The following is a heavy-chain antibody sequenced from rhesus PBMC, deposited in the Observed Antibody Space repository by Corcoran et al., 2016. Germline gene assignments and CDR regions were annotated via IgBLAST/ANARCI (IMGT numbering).Heavy chain of an antibody. CDR1: GGSISSNY. V-gene: IGHV4S11*01. CDR3: ARGASRGKYYFDY. J-gene: IGHJ4*01. D-gene: IGHD1-44*01. CDR2: IYGSGST. Sequence: QVQLQESGPGLVKPSDTLSLTCAVPGGSISSNYWSWIRQAPGKGLEWVGYIYGSGSTYYNPSLKSRVTLSVDTSKNQLSLKLSSVTAADTAVYYCARGASRGKYYFDYWGQGVLVTVSS.